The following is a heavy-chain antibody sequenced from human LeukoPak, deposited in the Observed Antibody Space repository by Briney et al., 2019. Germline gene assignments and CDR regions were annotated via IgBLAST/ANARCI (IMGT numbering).Heavy chain of an antibody. D-gene: IGHD6-13*01. V-gene: IGHV1-2*02. Sequence: GASVKVSCKASGYTFTGYYMHWVRQAPGQGPEWRGWINPNSGGTNYAQKFPGRVTMTRDTSISTAYMELRRLRSDDTAVYYCARDLLTAAGGGYWGQGTLVTVSS. CDR1: GYTFTGYY. CDR3: ARDLLTAAGGGY. CDR2: INPNSGGT. J-gene: IGHJ4*02.